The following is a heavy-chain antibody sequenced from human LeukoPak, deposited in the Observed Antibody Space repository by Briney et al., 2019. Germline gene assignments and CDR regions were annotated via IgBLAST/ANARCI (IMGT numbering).Heavy chain of an antibody. V-gene: IGHV4-39*07. Sequence: SETLSLTCTVSGGSISSSSYYWGWIRQPPGKGLEWIGSIYYSGSTYYNPSLKSRVTISVDTSKNQFSLKLSSVTAADTAVYYCARDPDYGGNSDLHNWFDPWGQGTLVTVSS. CDR1: GGSISSSSYY. CDR3: ARDPDYGGNSDLHNWFDP. CDR2: IYYSGST. J-gene: IGHJ5*02. D-gene: IGHD4-23*01.